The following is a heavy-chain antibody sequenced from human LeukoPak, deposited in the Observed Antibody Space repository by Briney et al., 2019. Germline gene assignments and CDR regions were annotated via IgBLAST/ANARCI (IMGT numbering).Heavy chain of an antibody. Sequence: ASVKVSCETSVYTFTGYYMHWVRQAPGQGLEGMGWINPNTGGTNYAQKFQGRVTMTSDTSISTAYMELSSLKSDDTAMYYCARAPMIVVVFPPRLDFWGQGTLVTVSS. D-gene: IGHD3-22*01. J-gene: IGHJ4*02. CDR1: VYTFTGYY. CDR2: INPNTGGT. V-gene: IGHV1-2*02. CDR3: ARAPMIVVVFPPRLDF.